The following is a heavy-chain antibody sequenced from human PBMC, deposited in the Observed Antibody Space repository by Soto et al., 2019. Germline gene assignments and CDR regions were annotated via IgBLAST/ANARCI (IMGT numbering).Heavy chain of an antibody. CDR2: MNPNSGNT. D-gene: IGHD3-22*01. CDR3: ARGIVIPNQPFDY. Sequence: QVQLVQSGAEVKKPGSSVKVSFKASGGTFSSYAISWVRQAPGQGLEWMGWMNPNSGNTGYAQKFQGRVTMTRNTSISTAYMELSSLRSEDTAVYYCARGIVIPNQPFDYWGQGTLVTVSS. J-gene: IGHJ4*02. V-gene: IGHV1-8*02. CDR1: GGTFSSYA.